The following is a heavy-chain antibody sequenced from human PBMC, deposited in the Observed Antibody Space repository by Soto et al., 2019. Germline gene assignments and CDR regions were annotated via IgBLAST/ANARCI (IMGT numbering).Heavy chain of an antibody. D-gene: IGHD3-22*01. V-gene: IGHV3-30*18. J-gene: IGHJ4*02. CDR2: ISYDGSNK. CDR3: AKDRYYYDSSGYIVPYYFDY. CDR1: GFTFSSYG. Sequence: GGSLRLSCAASGFTFSSYGMHWVRQAPGKGLEWVAVISYDGSNKYYADSVKGRFTISRDNSKNTLYLQMNSLRAEDTAVYYCAKDRYYYDSSGYIVPYYFDYWGQGTLVTVSS.